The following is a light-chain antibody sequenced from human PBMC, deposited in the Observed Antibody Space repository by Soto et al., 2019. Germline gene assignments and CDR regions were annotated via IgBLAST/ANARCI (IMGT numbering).Light chain of an antibody. Sequence: QSALTQPRSVSGSPGQSVTISCTGTSSDVGGYDYVSWYQQHPGKAPKFMIYDVNKRPSGVPDRFSGSKSGNTASLTISGLQAEDEDEDYCCAYAGSYTYVVFGAGTKLTVL. V-gene: IGLV2-11*01. CDR2: DVN. CDR1: SSDVGGYDY. J-gene: IGLJ2*01. CDR3: CAYAGSYTYVV.